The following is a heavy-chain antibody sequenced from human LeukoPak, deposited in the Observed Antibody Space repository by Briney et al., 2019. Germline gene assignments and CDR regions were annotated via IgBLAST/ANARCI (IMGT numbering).Heavy chain of an antibody. D-gene: IGHD2/OR15-2a*01. Sequence: GGSLRLSCAASGFTFSSYGMHWVRQAPGKGLEWVAVISYDGSNKYYADSVKGRSTISRDNSKNTLYLQMNSLRAEDTAVYYCAKGEYYFDYWGQGTLVTVSS. CDR1: GFTFSSYG. V-gene: IGHV3-30*18. CDR2: ISYDGSNK. CDR3: AKGEYYFDY. J-gene: IGHJ4*02.